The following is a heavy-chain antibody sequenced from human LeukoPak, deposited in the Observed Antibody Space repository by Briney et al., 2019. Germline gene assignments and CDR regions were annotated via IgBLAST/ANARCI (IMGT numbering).Heavy chain of an antibody. Sequence: ASVKVSCKASGGTFSSYAISWVRQALGQGLEWMGGIIPIFGTANYAQKFQGRVTITADKSTSTAYMELSSLRSEDTAVYYCASGYMVRGVMKVNDAFDIWGQGTMVTVSS. D-gene: IGHD3-10*01. V-gene: IGHV1-69*06. CDR1: GGTFSSYA. CDR3: ASGYMVRGVMKVNDAFDI. CDR2: IIPIFGTA. J-gene: IGHJ3*02.